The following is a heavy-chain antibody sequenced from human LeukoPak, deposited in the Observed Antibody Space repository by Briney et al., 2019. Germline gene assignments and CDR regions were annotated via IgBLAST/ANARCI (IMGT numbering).Heavy chain of an antibody. CDR1: GGSFSGYY. CDR2: INHSGST. V-gene: IGHV4-34*01. D-gene: IGHD4-23*01. CDR3: ARPYGGKGVSI. J-gene: IGHJ3*02. Sequence: PSETLSLTCAVYGGSFSGYYWSWIRQPPGKGLEWIGEINHSGSTNYNPSLKSRVTISVDTSKNQFSLKLSSVTAADTAVYFWARPYGGKGVSIWGQGTMVTVSS.